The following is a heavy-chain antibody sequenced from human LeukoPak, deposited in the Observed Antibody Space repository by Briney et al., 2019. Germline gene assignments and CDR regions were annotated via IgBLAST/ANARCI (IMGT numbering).Heavy chain of an antibody. Sequence: PGGSLRLSCAASGFTFSTCAMGWVRQAPGKGLGWVSAISGSGGSTLYADSVKGRFTISRDNSKNTLYLQMNSLRAEDTAVYYCAKYSSSWFVDYWGQGTLVTVSS. CDR1: GFTFSTCA. CDR2: ISGSGGST. D-gene: IGHD6-13*01. V-gene: IGHV3-23*01. CDR3: AKYSSSWFVDY. J-gene: IGHJ4*02.